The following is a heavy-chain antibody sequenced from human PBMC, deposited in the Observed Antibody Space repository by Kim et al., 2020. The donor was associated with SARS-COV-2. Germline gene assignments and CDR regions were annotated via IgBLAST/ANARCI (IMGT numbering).Heavy chain of an antibody. V-gene: IGHV4-39*01. CDR3: ARLGDSGYENDY. Sequence: SETLSLTCTVSGGSISSSSYYWGWIRQPPGKGLEWIGSIYYSGSTYYNPSLKSRVTISVDTSKNQFSLKLSSVTAADTAVYYCARLGDSGYENDYWGQGTLVTVSS. CDR1: GGSISSSSYY. CDR2: IYYSGST. J-gene: IGHJ4*02. D-gene: IGHD5-12*01.